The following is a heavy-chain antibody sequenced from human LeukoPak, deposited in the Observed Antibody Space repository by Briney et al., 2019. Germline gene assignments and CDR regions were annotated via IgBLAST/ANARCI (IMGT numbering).Heavy chain of an antibody. CDR1: GFPFDDYA. J-gene: IGHJ6*02. CDR2: ISWNSGSI. V-gene: IGHV3-9*01. CDR3: AKDMRELYYYYGMDV. Sequence: GRSLRLSCAASGFPFDDYAMHWVRQAPGKGLEWVSGISWNSGSIGYANSVKGRFTISRDNAKNSLYLQMNSLRAEDTALYYCAKDMRELYYYYGMDVWGQGTTVTVSS. D-gene: IGHD1-26*01.